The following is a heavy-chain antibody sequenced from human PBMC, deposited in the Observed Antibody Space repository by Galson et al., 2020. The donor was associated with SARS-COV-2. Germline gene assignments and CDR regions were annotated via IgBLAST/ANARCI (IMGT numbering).Heavy chain of an antibody. CDR1: GFTFDDYA. CDR3: AKDMPLAAAPLAGYGLDV. D-gene: IGHD6-19*01. J-gene: IGHJ6*02. CDR2: ITWDGRT. Sequence: GESLKISCAASGFTFDDYAMHWVRQVPGKGLEWVSLITWDGRTLYVDSVKGRFTVSRDNRENSLYLQMNRLRGEDTAVYYCAKDMPLAAAPLAGYGLDVWGQGTTVTVSS. V-gene: IGHV3-43D*03.